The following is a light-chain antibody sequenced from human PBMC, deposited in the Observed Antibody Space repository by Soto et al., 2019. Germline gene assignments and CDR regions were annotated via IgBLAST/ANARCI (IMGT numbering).Light chain of an antibody. Sequence: QPVLTQSPSASASLGASVKLTCTLSSGHSSYAIAWHQQPEKGPRYLMKLNSDGSHSKGDGIPDRFSGSSSGAVRYLTISSLQSEDEADYYCQTWGTGIQVFGGGTKLTVL. J-gene: IGLJ3*02. CDR2: LNSDGSH. CDR1: SGHSSYA. CDR3: QTWGTGIQV. V-gene: IGLV4-69*01.